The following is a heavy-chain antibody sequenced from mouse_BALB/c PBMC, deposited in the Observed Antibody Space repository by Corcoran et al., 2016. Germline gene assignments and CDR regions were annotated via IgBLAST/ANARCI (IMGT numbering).Heavy chain of an antibody. CDR1: GYTFTSYV. CDR2: INPYNDGT. D-gene: IGHD2-12*01. Sequence: EVQLQQSGPELVKPGASVKMSCKASGYTFTSYVMHWVKQKPGQGLEWIGYINPYNDGTKYNEKFKGKATLTSDKSSSTAYMELSSLTSEDSAVYYCARVAYCSLRYAMDYWGQGTSVTVSS. V-gene: IGHV1S136*01. CDR3: ARVAYCSLRYAMDY. J-gene: IGHJ4*01.